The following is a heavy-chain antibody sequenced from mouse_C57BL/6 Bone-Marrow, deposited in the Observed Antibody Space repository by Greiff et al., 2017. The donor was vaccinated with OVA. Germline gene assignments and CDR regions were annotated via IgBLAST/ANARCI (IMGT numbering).Heavy chain of an antibody. CDR3: AREATVVATPFAY. J-gene: IGHJ3*01. D-gene: IGHD1-1*01. CDR1: GYSITSGYY. Sequence: EVKLVESGPGLVKPSQSLSLTCSVTGYSITSGYYWNWIRQFPGNKLEWMGYISYDGSNNYNPSLKNRISITRDTSKNQFFLKLNSVTTEDTATYYCAREATVVATPFAYWGQGTLVTVSA. CDR2: ISYDGSN. V-gene: IGHV3-6*01.